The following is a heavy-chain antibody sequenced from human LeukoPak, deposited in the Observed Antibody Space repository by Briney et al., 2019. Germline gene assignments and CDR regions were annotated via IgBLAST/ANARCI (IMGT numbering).Heavy chain of an antibody. CDR1: GFTFSSYS. Sequence: GGSLRLSCAASGFTFSSYSMNWVRQAPGKGLEWVSSISSSSSYIYYADSVRGRFTISRDNAKNSLYLQMNSLRAEDTAVNYCAREYVATIEQPYYFDYWGQGTLVTVSS. J-gene: IGHJ4*02. CDR3: AREYVATIEQPYYFDY. V-gene: IGHV3-21*01. D-gene: IGHD5-12*01. CDR2: ISSSSSYI.